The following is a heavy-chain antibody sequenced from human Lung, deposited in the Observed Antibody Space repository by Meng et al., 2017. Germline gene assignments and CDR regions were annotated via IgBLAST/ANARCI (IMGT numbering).Heavy chain of an antibody. CDR1: GGSFSDYY. CDR3: ARGPTTMAHDFDY. CDR2: INHSGST. J-gene: IGHJ4*02. D-gene: IGHD4-11*01. V-gene: IGHV4-34*01. Sequence: QVQLQQWGAGLLKRSETLSLTWVVSGGSFSDYYGSWIRQPPGKGLEWIGEINHSGSTNYNPSRESRATISVDTSQNNLSLKLSSVTAADSAVYYCARGPTTMAHDFDYWGQGTLVTVSS.